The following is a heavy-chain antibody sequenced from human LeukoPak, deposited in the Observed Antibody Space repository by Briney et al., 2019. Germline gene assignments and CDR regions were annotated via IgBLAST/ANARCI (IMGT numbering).Heavy chain of an antibody. D-gene: IGHD2-2*01. CDR3: ARVRYCSSTTCRGAFDI. Sequence: GGSLRLSCAASGFTFSDHYMDWVRQAPGKGLEWVGRTRNKANSYTTEYAASVKDRFTISRDDSEKSLYLHMNSLKTEDTAVYYCARVRYCSSTTCRGAFDIWGQGTMVTVSS. CDR1: GFTFSDHY. CDR2: TRNKANSYTT. J-gene: IGHJ3*02. V-gene: IGHV3-72*01.